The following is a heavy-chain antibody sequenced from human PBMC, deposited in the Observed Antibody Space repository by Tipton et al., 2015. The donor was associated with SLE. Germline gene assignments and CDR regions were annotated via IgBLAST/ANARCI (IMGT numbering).Heavy chain of an antibody. CDR2: IYYSGST. D-gene: IGHD6-19*01. CDR3: ASHSSAAGYYGLDV. J-gene: IGHJ6*02. V-gene: IGHV4-39*01. Sequence: LRLSCTVSGDSVSSSSYYWGWIRQPPGKGLEWIGTIYYSGSTYYNPSLKSRVTISADTSKNQFSLKLYSVTAADTAVYFCASHSSAAGYYGLDVWGQGTSVTVSS. CDR1: GDSVSSSSYY.